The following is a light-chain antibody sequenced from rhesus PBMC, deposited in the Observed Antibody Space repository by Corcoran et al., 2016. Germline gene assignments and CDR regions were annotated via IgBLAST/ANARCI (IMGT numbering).Light chain of an antibody. V-gene: IGKV1S9*01. CDR3: QQGYSYPLT. J-gene: IGKJ4*01. Sequence: DIQMTQSPSSLSASVGDRGTITCQASQSLSNYLNWYQQKPGKIPKLLIYIASSLQSGIPSRFSGSGSGTVFTLTISSLQPKDFATYYCQQGYSYPLTFGGGAKVELK. CDR1: QSLSNY. CDR2: IAS.